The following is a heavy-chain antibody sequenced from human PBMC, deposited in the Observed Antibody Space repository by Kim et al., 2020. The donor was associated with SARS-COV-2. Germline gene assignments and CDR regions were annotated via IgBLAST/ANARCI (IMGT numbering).Heavy chain of an antibody. J-gene: IGHJ5*02. D-gene: IGHD3-10*01. CDR1: GVSITTSTYY. CDR2: LRYIGNT. V-gene: IGHV4-39*01. Sequence: SETLSLNCSVTGVSITTSTYYWGWVRQPPGKGLEWIGSLRYIGNTYYNPSLKSRVTISVDTSKNQFSLKLKSVTAADTAIYYCVRQWMYGSSKHSDTWFTGIVNWVDPWGQGTLVTVSS. CDR3: VRQWMYGSSKHSDTWFTGIVNWVDP.